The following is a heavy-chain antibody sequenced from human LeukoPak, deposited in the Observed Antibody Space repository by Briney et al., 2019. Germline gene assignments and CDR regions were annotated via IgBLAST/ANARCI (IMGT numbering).Heavy chain of an antibody. D-gene: IGHD4-17*01. CDR1: GFTFSSYW. CDR2: IKQDGSEK. CDR3: ARGDYGDSSWGYGMDV. J-gene: IGHJ6*02. V-gene: IGHV3-7*01. Sequence: GGSLRLSCAASGFTFSSYWMSWVRQAPGKGLEWVANIKQDGSEKYYVDSVKGRFTISRDNAKNSLYLQMNSLRAEDTAVYYCARGDYGDSSWGYGMDVWGQGTTVTVSS.